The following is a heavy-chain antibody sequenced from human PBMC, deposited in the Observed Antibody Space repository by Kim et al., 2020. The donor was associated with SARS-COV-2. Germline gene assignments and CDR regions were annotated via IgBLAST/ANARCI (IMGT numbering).Heavy chain of an antibody. CDR1: GGSISSYY. J-gene: IGHJ4*02. Sequence: SETLSLTCTVSGGSISSYYWSWIRQPPGKGLEWIGYIYYSGSTNYNPFLKSRVTISVDTSKNQFSLKLSSVTAADTAVYYCARGDYGGNPGAFGYWGQGT. CDR2: IYYSGST. CDR3: ARGDYGGNPGAFGY. V-gene: IGHV4-59*01. D-gene: IGHD4-17*01.